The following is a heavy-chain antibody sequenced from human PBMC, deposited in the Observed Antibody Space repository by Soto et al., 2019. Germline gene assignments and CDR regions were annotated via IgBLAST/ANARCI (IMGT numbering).Heavy chain of an antibody. CDR3: ARARIVVVVGGNRNYYFDY. Sequence: GASVKVSCKASGYTFTSYYMHWVRQAPGRGLEWMGIINPSGGSTSYAQKFQGRVTMTRDTSTSTVYMELSSLRSEDTAVYYCARARIVVVVGGNRNYYFDYWGQGTLVTVSS. CDR1: GYTFTSYY. V-gene: IGHV1-46*03. CDR2: INPSGGST. J-gene: IGHJ4*02. D-gene: IGHD2-15*01.